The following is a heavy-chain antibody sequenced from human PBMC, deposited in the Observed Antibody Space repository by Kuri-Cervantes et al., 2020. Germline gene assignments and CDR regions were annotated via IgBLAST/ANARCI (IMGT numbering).Heavy chain of an antibody. CDR2: ISGSGGST. J-gene: IGHJ4*02. D-gene: IGHD3-10*01. CDR1: GYSISSGYY. V-gene: IGHV3-23*01. CDR3: VKDRGSGFFDY. Sequence: GGSLRLSCAVSGYSISSGYYWGWIRQPPGKGLEWVSAISGSGGSTYYADSVKGRFTISRDNSKNTLYLQMNSLRTEDTAVYYCVKDRGSGFFDYWGQGSLVTVSS.